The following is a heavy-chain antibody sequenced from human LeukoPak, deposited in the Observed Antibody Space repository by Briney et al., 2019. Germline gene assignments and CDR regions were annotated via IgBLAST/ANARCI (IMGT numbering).Heavy chain of an antibody. CDR3: ARGSADYSWYMDV. D-gene: IGHD5-12*01. Sequence: GGSLRLSCAASGFTFSDSYMSWIRQAPGKGREWISYISSGSINIYYADSVKGRFTISRDNAKNSLYLQMNSLRAEDTAVYYCARGSADYSWYMDVWGKGTTVTVSS. J-gene: IGHJ6*04. V-gene: IGHV3-11*01. CDR2: ISSGSINI. CDR1: GFTFSDSY.